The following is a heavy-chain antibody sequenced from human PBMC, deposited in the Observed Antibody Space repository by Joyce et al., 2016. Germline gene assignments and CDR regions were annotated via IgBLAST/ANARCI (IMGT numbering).Heavy chain of an antibody. J-gene: IGHJ5*01. Sequence: QVQLQESGPGLVKPSGTLSLTCAVSGGSISSAHWWSGVRQPPGKGLEWIGESYLGGSTTYNPSLMSRVTISVDKSKNQLSLKMNSVTAADTAVYYCARNGAYSQDSWGQGTLVTVSS. CDR3: ARNGAYSQDS. V-gene: IGHV4-4*02. D-gene: IGHD5-12*01. CDR1: GGSISSAHW. CDR2: SYLGGST.